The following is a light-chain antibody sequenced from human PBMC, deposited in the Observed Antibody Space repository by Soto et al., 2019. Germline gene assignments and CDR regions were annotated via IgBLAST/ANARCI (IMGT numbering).Light chain of an antibody. V-gene: IGKV3-20*01. J-gene: IGKJ5*01. Sequence: EFVLTQSPGTLSLSPGERATLFCRASQSVGSNYLAWYQQKPGQAPRLLIYGASGRATGIADRFSGSGSGTDFTLTISRLEPEDFALYYCQQYGYSPITFGQGTRLEIK. CDR1: QSVGSNY. CDR3: QQYGYSPIT. CDR2: GAS.